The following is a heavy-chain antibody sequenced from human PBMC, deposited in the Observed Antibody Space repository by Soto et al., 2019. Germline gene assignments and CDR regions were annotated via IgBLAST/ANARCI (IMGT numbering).Heavy chain of an antibody. Sequence: LSLTCTVSGGSISSYYWSWIRQPPGKGLEWIGYIYYSGSTNYNPSLKSRVTISVDTSKNQFSLKLSSVTAADTAVYYCARATGLVRRYYFDYWGQGTLVTVSS. V-gene: IGHV4-59*01. CDR2: IYYSGST. J-gene: IGHJ4*02. CDR1: GGSISSYY. CDR3: ARATGLVRRYYFDY. D-gene: IGHD6-19*01.